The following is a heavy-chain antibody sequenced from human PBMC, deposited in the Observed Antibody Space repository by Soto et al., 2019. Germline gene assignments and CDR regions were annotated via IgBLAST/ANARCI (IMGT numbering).Heavy chain of an antibody. V-gene: IGHV4-59*13. Sequence: SETLSLTCTVSGGSIGNYYWSWVGQRPGKGLEWIGYIYSSGSTHYNPSLQSRVTISIDTSKNQVSLKVNSVTAADTAVYYCARDHPHSYGVYYFDYWGQGTPVTVSS. CDR1: GGSIGNYY. CDR3: ARDHPHSYGVYYFDY. D-gene: IGHD5-18*01. J-gene: IGHJ4*02. CDR2: IYSSGST.